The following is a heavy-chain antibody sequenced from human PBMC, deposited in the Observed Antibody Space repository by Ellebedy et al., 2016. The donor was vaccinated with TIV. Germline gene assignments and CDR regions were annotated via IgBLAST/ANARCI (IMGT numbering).Heavy chain of an antibody. Sequence: PGGSLRLSCAASGLTFSSHAMSWVRQAPGTGLEWVSSISDSGGNTYYADSVKGRFTISRDNSKNTLYLQMNSLRAEDTAVYYCARDPVGVGPAFDIWGQGTMVTVSS. CDR3: ARDPVGVGPAFDI. CDR1: GLTFSSHA. V-gene: IGHV3-23*01. CDR2: ISDSGGNT. J-gene: IGHJ3*02. D-gene: IGHD4-23*01.